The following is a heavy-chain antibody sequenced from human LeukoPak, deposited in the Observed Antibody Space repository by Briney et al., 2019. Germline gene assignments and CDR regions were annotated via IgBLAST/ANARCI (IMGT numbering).Heavy chain of an antibody. CDR1: GFTVSSNE. V-gene: IGHV3-38-3*01. J-gene: IGHJ4*02. CDR3: AKSPDYYDSSGYYPKIQDY. D-gene: IGHD3-22*01. Sequence: PGGSLRLSCAASGFTVSSNEMSWVRQAPGKGLEWVSSISGGSTYYADSRKGRFTISRDNSRNTLHLQMNSLRAEDTAVYYCAKSPDYYDSSGYYPKIQDYWGQGTLVTVSS. CDR2: ISGGST.